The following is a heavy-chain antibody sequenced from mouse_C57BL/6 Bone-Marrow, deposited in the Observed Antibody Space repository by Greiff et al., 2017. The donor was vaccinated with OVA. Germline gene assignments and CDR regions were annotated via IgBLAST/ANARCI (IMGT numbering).Heavy chain of an antibody. CDR2: INPSTGGP. J-gene: IGHJ1*03. Sequence: VQLQQSGPELVKPGASVKISCKASGYSFTGYYMNWVKQSPEKSLEWIGEINPSTGGPPSNQKLQAKATLTVDKSSSTAYMQRKSLTSEYSAVYYCARFFYYDYHFDVWGTGTTVTVSS. D-gene: IGHD2-4*01. V-gene: IGHV1-42*01. CDR1: GYSFTGYY. CDR3: ARFFYYDYHFDV.